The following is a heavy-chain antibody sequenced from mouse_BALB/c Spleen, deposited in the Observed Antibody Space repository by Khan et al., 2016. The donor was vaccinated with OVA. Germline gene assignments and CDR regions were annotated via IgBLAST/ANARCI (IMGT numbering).Heavy chain of an antibody. Sequence: QVQLQQSGAELVRPGASVKLSCRSSGYTFTSYWMNWMNQRPGQGLEWIGMIDPSDSETHFNQMFKDKATLTVDKSSSTVYMQLSSLTSEDSAVYYCARSDTAYFDYWGQGTTLTVSS. J-gene: IGHJ2*01. D-gene: IGHD1-2*01. V-gene: IGHV1-61*01. CDR1: GYTFTSYW. CDR2: IDPSDSET. CDR3: ARSDTAYFDY.